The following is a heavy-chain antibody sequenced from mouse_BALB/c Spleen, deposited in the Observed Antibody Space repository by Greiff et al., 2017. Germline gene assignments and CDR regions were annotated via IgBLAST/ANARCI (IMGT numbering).Heavy chain of an antibody. D-gene: IGHD3-1*01. J-gene: IGHJ2*01. V-gene: IGHV8-8*01. CDR2: IWWNDDK. CDR3: ARIAELGLRTYYFDY. Sequence: QVTLKVSGPGILQPSQTLSLTCSFSGFSLSTSGMSVGWIRQPSGKGLEWLAHIWWNDDKYYNPALKSRLTISKDTSNNQVFLKIASVVTADTATYYCARIAELGLRTYYFDYWGQGTTLTVSS. CDR1: GFSLSTSGMS.